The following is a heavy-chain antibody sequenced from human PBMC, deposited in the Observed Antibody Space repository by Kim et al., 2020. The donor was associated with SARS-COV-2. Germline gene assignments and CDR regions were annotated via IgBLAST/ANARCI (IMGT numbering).Heavy chain of an antibody. J-gene: IGHJ5*02. CDR2: IYYSGST. CDR3: ACTRNYDFWSGSRNWFDP. V-gene: IGHV4-59*13. CDR1: GGSISSYY. Sequence: SETLSLTCTVSGGSISSYYWSWIRQPPGKGLEWIGYIYYSGSTNYNPSLKSRVTISVDTSKNQFSLKLSSVTAADTAVYYCACTRNYDFWSGSRNWFDPWGQGTLVTVSS. D-gene: IGHD3-3*01.